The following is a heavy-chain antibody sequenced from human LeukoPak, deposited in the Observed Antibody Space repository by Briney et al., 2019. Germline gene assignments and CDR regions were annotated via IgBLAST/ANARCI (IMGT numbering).Heavy chain of an antibody. Sequence: GGSLRLSCAASGFTFSSYWMSWVRQAPGKGLEWVANIKQDGSDKYYVDSVKGRFTISRDNAKNSLYLQMNSLRAEDTAVYYCARGSYYYDSSGYYPLFDYWGQGTLVTVSS. J-gene: IGHJ4*02. CDR2: IKQDGSDK. CDR3: ARGSYYYDSSGYYPLFDY. V-gene: IGHV3-7*04. CDR1: GFTFSSYW. D-gene: IGHD3-22*01.